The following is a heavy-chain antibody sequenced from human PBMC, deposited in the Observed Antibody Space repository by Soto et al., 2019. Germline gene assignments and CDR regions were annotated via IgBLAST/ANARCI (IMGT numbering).Heavy chain of an antibody. Sequence: GGSLRLSCAASGFTFSSYWMSWVRQAPGKGLEWVANIKQDGSEKYYVDSVKGRFTISRDNAKNSLYLQMNSLRAEDTAVYYCARDSAAAGTDYYYYGMTSGAKGPRSPSP. D-gene: IGHD6-13*01. J-gene: IGHJ6*02. CDR2: IKQDGSEK. CDR3: ARDSAAAGTDYYYYGMTS. V-gene: IGHV3-7*01. CDR1: GFTFSSYW.